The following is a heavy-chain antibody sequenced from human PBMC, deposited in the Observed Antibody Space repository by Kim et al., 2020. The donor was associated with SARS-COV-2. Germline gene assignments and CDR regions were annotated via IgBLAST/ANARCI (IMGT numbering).Heavy chain of an antibody. CDR3: ARDPLAAAGTLTFDY. J-gene: IGHJ4*02. V-gene: IGHV3-21*01. Sequence: DSVKGRFTISRDNAKNSLYLQMNSLRAEDTAVYYCARDPLAAAGTLTFDYWGQGTLVTVSS. D-gene: IGHD6-13*01.